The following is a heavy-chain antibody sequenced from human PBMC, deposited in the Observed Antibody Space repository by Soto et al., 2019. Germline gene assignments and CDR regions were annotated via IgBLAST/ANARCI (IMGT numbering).Heavy chain of an antibody. CDR3: ARYRYGSEFDY. Sequence: EVQLVESGGGLVQPGGSLRLSCTASGFTFSNYSMIWVRQAPGKGLEWISYISSSSTTIYYADSVKGRFTISRDNAKNSLHLQMNSLRAEDTAVYYCARYRYGSEFDYWGQGTLVTVSS. CDR1: GFTFSNYS. V-gene: IGHV3-48*01. D-gene: IGHD3-10*01. CDR2: ISSSSTTI. J-gene: IGHJ4*02.